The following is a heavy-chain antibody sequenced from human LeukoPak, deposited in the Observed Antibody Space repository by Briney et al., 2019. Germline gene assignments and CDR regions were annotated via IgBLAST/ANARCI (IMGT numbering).Heavy chain of an antibody. D-gene: IGHD3-3*01. J-gene: IGHJ5*02. Sequence: ASVKVSCKASGYTFTSYDINWVRQATGQGLEWMGWMNPNSGNTGYAQKFQGRVTMTRNTSISTAYMELSSLRSEDTAVYYCARGRVPNYDFWSGYHSTWGQGTLVTVSS. CDR1: GYTFTSYD. CDR3: ARGRVPNYDFWSGYHST. V-gene: IGHV1-8*01. CDR2: MNPNSGNT.